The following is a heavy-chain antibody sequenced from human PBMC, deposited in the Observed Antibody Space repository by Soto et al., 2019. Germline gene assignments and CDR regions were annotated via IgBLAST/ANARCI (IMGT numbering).Heavy chain of an antibody. Sequence: PGGSLRLSCAASGFTFSAYVMSWVRQAPGKGLERVSSITSSGGGTYYADSVKGRFTVSRDNSKNTVYLQMNSLRDEDTAVYYCAKLTAAWGQGTLVTVS. J-gene: IGHJ4*02. CDR2: ITSSGGGT. CDR3: AKLTAA. CDR1: GFTFSAYV. D-gene: IGHD6-13*01. V-gene: IGHV3-23*01.